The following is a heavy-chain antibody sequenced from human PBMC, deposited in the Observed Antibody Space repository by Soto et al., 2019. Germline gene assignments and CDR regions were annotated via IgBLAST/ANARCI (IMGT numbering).Heavy chain of an antibody. V-gene: IGHV4-39*01. Sequence: PSETLSLTCTVSGGSISSSSYYWGWIRQPPGKGLEWIGSIYYSGSTYYNPSLKSRVTISVDTSKNQFSLKLSSVTAADTAVYYCARLGACVYYYYYMDVWGKGTTVTVSS. CDR1: GGSISSSSYY. CDR3: ARLGACVYYYYYMDV. J-gene: IGHJ6*03. CDR2: IYYSGST. D-gene: IGHD3-16*01.